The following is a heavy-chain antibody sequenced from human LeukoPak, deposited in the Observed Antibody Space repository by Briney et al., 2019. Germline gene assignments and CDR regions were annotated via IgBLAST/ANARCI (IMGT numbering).Heavy chain of an antibody. D-gene: IGHD2-2*01. CDR2: ISGSGGST. Sequence: GGSLRLSCAASGFTFSSYAMSWVRQAPGKGLEWVSAISGSGGSTYYADSVKGRFTISRDNSKNTLYLQMNSLRAEDTAVYYCAKDHCSSTSCYFVGSSSMYNWFDPWGQGTLVTVSS. V-gene: IGHV3-23*01. CDR3: AKDHCSSTSCYFVGSSSMYNWFDP. J-gene: IGHJ5*02. CDR1: GFTFSSYA.